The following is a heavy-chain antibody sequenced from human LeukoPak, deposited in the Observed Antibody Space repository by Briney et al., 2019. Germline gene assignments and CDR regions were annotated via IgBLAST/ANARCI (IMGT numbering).Heavy chain of an antibody. J-gene: IGHJ4*02. CDR3: AKEDTLTTVYFDY. V-gene: IGHV3-23*01. D-gene: IGHD4-17*01. CDR2: ITDSGGST. CDR1: GFTFSRYD. Sequence: GGSLRLSCAASGFTFSRYDTSWVRQAPGKGLEWVSAITDSGGSTYYADSVRGRFTISRDDSKNTLYLLMNSLRAEDTAVYYCAKEDTLTTVYFDYWGQGTPVTVSS.